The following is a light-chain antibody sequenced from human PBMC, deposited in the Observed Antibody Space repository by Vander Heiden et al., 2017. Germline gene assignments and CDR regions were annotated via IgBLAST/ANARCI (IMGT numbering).Light chain of an antibody. Sequence: EIVLTQSPATLPLSPGERATLSCRASQSVSSYLVWYQQKPVQAPRLLIYDASNRATGIPARFSGSGSGTDFTLTISRLEPEDFAVYYCQQRSNWPGTFGHGTIVDIK. J-gene: IGKJ3*01. CDR3: QQRSNWPGT. CDR2: DAS. CDR1: QSVSSY. V-gene: IGKV3-11*01.